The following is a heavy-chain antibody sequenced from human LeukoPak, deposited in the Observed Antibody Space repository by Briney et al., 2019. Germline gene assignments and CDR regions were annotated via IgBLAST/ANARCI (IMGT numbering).Heavy chain of an antibody. D-gene: IGHD3-16*02. CDR1: GGSISSSSYY. CDR2: IYYSGST. J-gene: IGHJ4*02. Sequence: SETLSLTCTVSGGSISSSSYYWGWIRQPPGKGLEWIGSIYYSGSTYYNPSLKSRVTISVDTSKNQFSLKLSSVTAADTAVYYCARRYDYVWGSYRSKRGYYFDYWGQGTLVTVSS. V-gene: IGHV4-39*07. CDR3: ARRYDYVWGSYRSKRGYYFDY.